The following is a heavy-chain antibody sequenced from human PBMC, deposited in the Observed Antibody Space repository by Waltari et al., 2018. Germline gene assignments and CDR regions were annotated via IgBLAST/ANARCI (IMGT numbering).Heavy chain of an antibody. Sequence: QVQLVQSGAEVKKPGASVKVSCKASGYTFTGYYMHWVRQAPGQGLEWMGRINPNSGGTNYAQKLQGRVTITADTSTDTAYMELSSLRSEDTAVYYCATGGVGAYDYWGQGTLVTVSS. CDR2: INPNSGGT. V-gene: IGHV1-2*06. CDR3: ATGGVGAYDY. D-gene: IGHD1-26*01. CDR1: GYTFTGYY. J-gene: IGHJ4*02.